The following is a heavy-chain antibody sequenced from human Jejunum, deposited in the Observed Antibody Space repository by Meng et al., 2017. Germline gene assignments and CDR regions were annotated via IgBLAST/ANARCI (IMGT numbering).Heavy chain of an antibody. J-gene: IGHJ4*02. CDR3: ATGGAYYFDS. D-gene: IGHD4-17*01. CDR1: GFSFSIFSTYA. Sequence: QVQLVESGGGVVQPGRSLRLSCAASGFSFSIFSTYALHWVRQAPGEGLECVAVISPDGSNEYYADSVNGRFTVSRDNSRATFSLQLNSLRSEDTAVYYCATGGAYYFDSWGQGALVTVS. CDR2: ISPDGSNE. V-gene: IGHV3-30-3*01.